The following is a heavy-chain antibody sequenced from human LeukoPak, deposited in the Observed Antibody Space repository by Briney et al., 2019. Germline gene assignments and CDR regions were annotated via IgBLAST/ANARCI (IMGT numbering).Heavy chain of an antibody. V-gene: IGHV3-48*03. CDR2: ISSSGGGT. CDR3: AKDPTHYRVWDYYETIGLSY. D-gene: IGHD3-22*01. Sequence: GGSLRLSCAASGFTFSSYEMNWVRQAPGKGLEWVSYISSSGGGTYYADSVKGRFTISRDNSKNTLNLQMNSLRAEDTAVYYCAKDPTHYRVWDYYETIGLSYWGQGTLVTVSS. CDR1: GFTFSSYE. J-gene: IGHJ4*02.